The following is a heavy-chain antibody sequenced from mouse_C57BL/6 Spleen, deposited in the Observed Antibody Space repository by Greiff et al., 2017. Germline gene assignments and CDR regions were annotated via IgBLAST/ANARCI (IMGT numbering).Heavy chain of an antibody. CDR2: IWSGGST. D-gene: IGHD1-2*01. CDR3: ARGGLLRPLDY. CDR1: GFSLTSYG. Sequence: QVQLKQSGPGLVQPSQSLSITCTVSGFSLTSYGVHWVRQSPGKGLEWLGVIWSGGSTDYNAAFISRLSISKDNSKSQVFFKMNSLQADDTAIYYCARGGLLRPLDYWGQGTSVTVSS. J-gene: IGHJ4*01. V-gene: IGHV2-2*01.